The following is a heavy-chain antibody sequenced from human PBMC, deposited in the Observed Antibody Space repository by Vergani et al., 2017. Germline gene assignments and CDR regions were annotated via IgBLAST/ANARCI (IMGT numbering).Heavy chain of an antibody. Sequence: QVQLQQWGAGLLKPSETLSLTCAVYGGSFSGYYWSWIRQPPGKGLEWIGEINHSGSTNYNPSLKSRVTISVDTSKNQFSLKLSSVTAADTAVYYCARRPGYSSSWYHYYYYRDVWGKGTTVTVSS. V-gene: IGHV4-34*01. CDR1: GGSFSGYY. CDR3: ARRPGYSSSWYHYYYYRDV. CDR2: INHSGST. D-gene: IGHD6-13*01. J-gene: IGHJ6*03.